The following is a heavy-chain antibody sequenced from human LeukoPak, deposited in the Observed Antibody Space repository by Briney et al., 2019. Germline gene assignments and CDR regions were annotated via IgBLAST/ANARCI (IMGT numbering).Heavy chain of an antibody. Sequence: ASVKVSCKASGYTFSIYGFSWVRQAPGQRLEWMGWINAGNGNTKYSQEFQGRVTITRDTSASTAYMELSSLRSEDMAVYYCARASRSGSYPDAFDIWGQGTMVTVSS. J-gene: IGHJ3*02. V-gene: IGHV1-3*03. CDR3: ARASRSGSYPDAFDI. CDR2: INAGNGNT. D-gene: IGHD1-26*01. CDR1: GYTFSIYG.